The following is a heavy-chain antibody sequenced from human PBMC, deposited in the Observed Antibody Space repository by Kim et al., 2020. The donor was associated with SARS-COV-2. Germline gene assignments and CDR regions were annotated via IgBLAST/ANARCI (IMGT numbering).Heavy chain of an antibody. Sequence: SETLSLTCTVSGGSISHYYWNWIRQSPGKKLEWIAYVYYSGTTNYKPSLKSRATISLDISKKQFSLQLTSVTAADTAVYYCARDGAEDDAFDVWGQGTLV. J-gene: IGHJ3*01. CDR2: VYYSGTT. CDR3: ARDGAEDDAFDV. D-gene: IGHD3-16*01. V-gene: IGHV4-59*01. CDR1: GGSISHYY.